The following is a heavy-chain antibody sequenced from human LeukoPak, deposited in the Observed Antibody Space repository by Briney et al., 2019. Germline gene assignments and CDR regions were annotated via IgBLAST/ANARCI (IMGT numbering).Heavy chain of an antibody. CDR3: ARVNTGYDY. Sequence: GGSLRLSCAASGFTFSDFSMHWVRQAPGKGLEYVSAINGDGHSTFYADSVQGRFTISRDNSKSTLHLQMGGLRPEDTALYYCARVNTGYDYWGPGILVIVSS. CDR2: INGDGHST. D-gene: IGHD4-11*01. J-gene: IGHJ4*02. CDR1: GFTFSDFS. V-gene: IGHV3-64*02.